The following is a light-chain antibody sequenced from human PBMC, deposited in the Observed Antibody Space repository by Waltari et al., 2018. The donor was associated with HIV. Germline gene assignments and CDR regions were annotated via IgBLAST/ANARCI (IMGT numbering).Light chain of an antibody. CDR3: QSYDSSLTMV. CDR2: ATI. V-gene: IGLV1-40*01. J-gene: IGLJ2*01. Sequence: QSVLTQPPSVSGAPGQRVTISCTGGSSNTGAGYDVHWSQRLPGTAPKLLIFATINRPSGVPDRFSGSSSGTSASLAISGLQAEDEADYYCQSYDSSLTMVFGGGTKVTVL. CDR1: SSNTGAGYD.